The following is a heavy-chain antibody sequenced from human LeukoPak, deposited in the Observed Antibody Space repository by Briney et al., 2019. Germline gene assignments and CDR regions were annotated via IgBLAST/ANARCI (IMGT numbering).Heavy chain of an antibody. CDR2: IYLGESVT. D-gene: IGHD6-13*01. V-gene: IGHV5-51*01. J-gene: IGHJ4*02. CDR1: GYSFRNYW. CDR3: AKLGADSSSWYGFFDY. Sequence: GESLQISCTVSGYSFRNYWIGWVRQMPLKGLEWMGIIYLGESVTRYRPSVQGEVTISPDKSISTACLHWRSVKDSSTALYYTAKLGADSSSWYGFFDYWGQGTLVAVSS.